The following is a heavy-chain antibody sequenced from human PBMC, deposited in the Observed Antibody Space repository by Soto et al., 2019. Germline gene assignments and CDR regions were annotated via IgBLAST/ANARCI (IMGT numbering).Heavy chain of an antibody. V-gene: IGHV4-59*01. D-gene: IGHD3-16*01. CDR3: GSEGAMHMFAAVLPYDGMDV. CDR2: IYYSGST. Sequence: SETLSRTCTVSAGSISRYYWSWIRQPPGRGLEWIGYIYYSGSTNYNPSLKSRGTISVGTSKNQFSLKLSSVTAADRAVYYCGSEGAMHMFAAVLPYDGMDVRGQGTRAT. J-gene: IGHJ6*02. CDR1: AGSISRYY.